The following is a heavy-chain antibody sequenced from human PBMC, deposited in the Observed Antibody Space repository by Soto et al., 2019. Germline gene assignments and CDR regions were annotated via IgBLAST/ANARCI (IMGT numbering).Heavy chain of an antibody. D-gene: IGHD6-6*01. CDR1: GGSISSGGYY. Sequence: SETLSLTCTVSGGSISSGGYYWSWIRQHPGKGRECIGYIYYSGSTYYNPSHKSRVTIPVDTSKNQFSLKLNSVTAADTAVYYCAREGSSIIDYWGQGTLVTVSS. CDR2: IYYSGST. CDR3: AREGSSIIDY. V-gene: IGHV4-31*03. J-gene: IGHJ4*02.